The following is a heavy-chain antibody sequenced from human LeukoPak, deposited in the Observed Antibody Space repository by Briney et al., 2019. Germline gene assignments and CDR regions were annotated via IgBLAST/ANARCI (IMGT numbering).Heavy chain of an antibody. D-gene: IGHD1-14*01. CDR2: IYYSGST. CDR3: ARRARSGEPVWDV. Sequence: PSETLSLTCTVSGGSISSSSYYWGWIRQPPGKGLEWIGSIYYSGSTYYNPSLKSRVTMSVDTSKNQFSLKLSSVTAVDTAVYYCARRARSGEPVWDVWGKGTTVTVSS. CDR1: GGSISSSSYY. V-gene: IGHV4-39*07. J-gene: IGHJ6*04.